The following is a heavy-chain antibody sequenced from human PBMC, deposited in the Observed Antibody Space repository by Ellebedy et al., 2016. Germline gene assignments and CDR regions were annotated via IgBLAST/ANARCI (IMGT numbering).Heavy chain of an antibody. CDR2: ISTYSGNT. CDR1: VYTFSSYG. V-gene: IGHV1-18*01. Sequence: ASVKVSCXASVYTFSSYGINWVRQAPGQGLEWMGWISTYSGNTNYAQKLQGRVTMTTDTSTSTAYMELRSLRSDDTAVYYCARAGNPSYYYYMDVWGKGTTVTVSS. J-gene: IGHJ6*03. CDR3: ARAGNPSYYYYMDV. D-gene: IGHD4-23*01.